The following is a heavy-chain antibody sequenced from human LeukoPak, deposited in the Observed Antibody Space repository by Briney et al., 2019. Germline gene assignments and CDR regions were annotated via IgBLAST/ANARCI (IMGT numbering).Heavy chain of an antibody. CDR2: ISGSGGST. D-gene: IGHD3-22*01. Sequence: GRSLRLSCAASGFTFSSYAMSWVRQAPGKGLEWVSAISGSGGSTYYADSVKGRFTISRDNSKNTLYLQMNSLRAEDTAVYYCAKHPGPFPYYYDSSDYYFDYWGQGTLVTVSS. CDR1: GFTFSSYA. J-gene: IGHJ4*02. CDR3: AKHPGPFPYYYDSSDYYFDY. V-gene: IGHV3-23*01.